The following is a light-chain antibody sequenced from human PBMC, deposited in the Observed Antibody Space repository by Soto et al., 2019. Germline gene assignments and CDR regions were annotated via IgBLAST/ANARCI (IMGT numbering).Light chain of an antibody. V-gene: IGLV1-44*01. Sequence: QSALTQPPSGSGTPGQRGTISCSGGSSNIGGNSVTWYQQLPGTAPKLLIYISNRRPSGVPDRFSGSKSGTSASLAISGLQSEDEADYYCAAWDDSLNGHVFGSGTKVTVL. CDR2: ISN. CDR3: AAWDDSLNGHV. J-gene: IGLJ1*01. CDR1: SSNIGGNS.